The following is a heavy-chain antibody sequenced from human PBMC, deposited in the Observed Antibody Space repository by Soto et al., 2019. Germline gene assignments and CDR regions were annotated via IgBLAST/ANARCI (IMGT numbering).Heavy chain of an antibody. CDR3: AKAIRYSSSWYYFDY. J-gene: IGHJ4*02. CDR1: GFTFSSYA. Sequence: GGSLRLSCAAPGFTFSSYAMSWVRQAPGKGLEWVSAISGSGGSTYYADSVKGRFTISRDNSKNTLYLQMNSLRAEDTAVYYCAKAIRYSSSWYYFDYWGQGTLVTVSS. V-gene: IGHV3-23*01. D-gene: IGHD6-13*01. CDR2: ISGSGGST.